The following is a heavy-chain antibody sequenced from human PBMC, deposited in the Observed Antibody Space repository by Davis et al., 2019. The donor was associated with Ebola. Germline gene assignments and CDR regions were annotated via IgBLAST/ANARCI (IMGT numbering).Heavy chain of an antibody. V-gene: IGHV3-23*01. CDR2: ISGSGNST. Sequence: PGGSLRLSCAASEFTFSSYAMSWVRQAPGKGLEWVSGISGSGNSTYYADSVKGRFTISRDNSKNTLYLQMNSLRAEDTAVYYCAKGHYYDSSGGENYYYYYGMDVWGQGTTVTVSS. J-gene: IGHJ6*02. D-gene: IGHD3-22*01. CDR3: AKGHYYDSSGGENYYYYYGMDV. CDR1: EFTFSSYA.